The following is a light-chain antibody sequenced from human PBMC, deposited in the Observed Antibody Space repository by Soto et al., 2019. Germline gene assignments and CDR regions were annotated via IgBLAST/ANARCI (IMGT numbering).Light chain of an antibody. V-gene: IGKV2D-29*01. J-gene: IGKJ4*01. Sequence: DIVMTQTPLSLSVTPGQPASISCKSSQSLLDSDGKTYLYWYLQKPVHPPQLLIYEVSNRFSGVADRFSGSGSRTDLTQKISRVEDADVVVYYCMQSLRPPLTFGGGTKVEIK. CDR2: EVS. CDR1: QSLLDSDGKTY. CDR3: MQSLRPPLT.